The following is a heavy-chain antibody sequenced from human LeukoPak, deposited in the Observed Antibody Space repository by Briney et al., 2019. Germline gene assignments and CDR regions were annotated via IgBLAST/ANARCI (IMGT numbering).Heavy chain of an antibody. Sequence: SETVSLTCSVSGDSISTYHWNWIRKPPGKGLEWIGYMQSTGNSKYNPSIRSRVTMFVDTSKNQVALILSSVTAADTAVYYCARDKRHSYGRYFDHWGQGALVTVSS. D-gene: IGHD5-18*01. J-gene: IGHJ4*02. CDR1: GDSISTYH. CDR3: ARDKRHSYGRYFDH. CDR2: MQSTGNS. V-gene: IGHV4-59*01.